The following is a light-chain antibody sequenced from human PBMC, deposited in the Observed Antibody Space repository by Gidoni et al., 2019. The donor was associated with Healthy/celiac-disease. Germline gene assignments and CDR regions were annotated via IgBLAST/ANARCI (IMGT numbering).Light chain of an antibody. CDR3: QQSYSTPPYT. CDR1: QSISSY. V-gene: IGKV1-39*01. Sequence: DSQMTQSPASLSASVGDRVTSTCRASQSISSYLNWYQQKPGKAPKLLIYAASSLPSGVPSRFSGSGSGPDFTLTISSLQPEDFATYYCQQSYSTPPYTFGQXTKLEIK. CDR2: AAS. J-gene: IGKJ2*01.